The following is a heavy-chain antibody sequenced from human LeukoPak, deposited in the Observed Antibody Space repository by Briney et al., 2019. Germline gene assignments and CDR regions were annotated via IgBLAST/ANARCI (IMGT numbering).Heavy chain of an antibody. Sequence: ASVKVSCKASGCTFTSYYMHWVRQAPGQGLEWMGIINPSGGSTSYAQKFQGGVTMNRDTSTSTVYMELSSLRSEDTAVYYCAIILWSSGYYYGGDAFDIWGQGTMVTVSA. CDR3: AIILWSSGYYYGGDAFDI. D-gene: IGHD3-22*01. CDR2: INPSGGST. J-gene: IGHJ3*02. V-gene: IGHV1-46*01. CDR1: GCTFTSYY.